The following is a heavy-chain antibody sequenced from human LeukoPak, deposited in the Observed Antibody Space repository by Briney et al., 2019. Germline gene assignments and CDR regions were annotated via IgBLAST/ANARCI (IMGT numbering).Heavy chain of an antibody. CDR3: ARHVGATTPVDY. CDR2: IYYSGST. CDR1: GGSINSSSYY. J-gene: IGHJ4*02. V-gene: IGHV4-39*01. Sequence: PSETLSLTCTVSGGSINSSSYYWGWIRQPPGKGLEWIGSIYYSGSTYYNPSLKSRVTISVDTSKNQFSLKLSSVTAADTAVYYCARHVGATTPVDYWGQGTLVTVSS. D-gene: IGHD1-26*01.